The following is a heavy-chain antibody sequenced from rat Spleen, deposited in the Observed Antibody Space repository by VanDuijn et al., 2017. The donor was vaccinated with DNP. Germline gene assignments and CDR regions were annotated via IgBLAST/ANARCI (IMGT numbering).Heavy chain of an antibody. Sequence: QVQLKESGPGLVQPSQTLSLTCTVSGFSLTSYNVHWVRQPTGKGLEWMGVIWTGGSTDYNSALKSRLSISRDTSKSQVFLKMNSLQTEDTAIYFCTRRGYYYVDWYWYFDFWGPGTMVTVSS. J-gene: IGHJ1*01. CDR2: IWTGGST. V-gene: IGHV2-30*01. D-gene: IGHD1-12*02. CDR3: TRRGYYYVDWYWYFDF. CDR1: GFSLTSYN.